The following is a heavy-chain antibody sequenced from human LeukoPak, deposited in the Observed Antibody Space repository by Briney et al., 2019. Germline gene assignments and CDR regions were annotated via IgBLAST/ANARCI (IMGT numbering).Heavy chain of an antibody. D-gene: IGHD1-14*01. CDR2: IYPGDSDT. CDR3: ARTGGPRHWFDP. CDR1: GYSFTSYW. Sequence: NPGESLKISCKGSGYSFTSYWIGWVRPMPGKGLEWMGIIYPGDSDTRYSPSFQRQVTISADKSTSTAFLQWSSLKAADTAMYYCARTGGPRHWFDPWGQGTLVTVSS. V-gene: IGHV5-51*01. J-gene: IGHJ5*02.